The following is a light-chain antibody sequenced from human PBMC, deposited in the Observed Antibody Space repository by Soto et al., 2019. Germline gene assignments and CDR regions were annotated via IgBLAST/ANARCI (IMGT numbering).Light chain of an antibody. CDR2: EVS. Sequence: QSALTQPASVSGSPGQSITISCTGTSSDIGGYNYVSWYQQHPGKALKLMIYEVSTRPSGVSNRFSGSKSGNTASLTIYGLQAEDEADYYCSSYTSGSTYVVFGGGTKLTVL. V-gene: IGLV2-14*01. CDR3: SSYTSGSTYVV. CDR1: SSDIGGYNY. J-gene: IGLJ2*01.